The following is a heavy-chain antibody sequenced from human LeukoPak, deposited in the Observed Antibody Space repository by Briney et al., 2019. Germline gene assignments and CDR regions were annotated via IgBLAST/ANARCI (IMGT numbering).Heavy chain of an antibody. CDR3: ARQGVVPNKAGWYFDL. D-gene: IGHD3-10*01. CDR2: FYYTGTI. V-gene: IGHV4-39*01. J-gene: IGHJ2*01. Sequence: PSETLSLTCIVSDGSMSSTDHSWGWIRQPPGKGLEWIGSFYYTGTIFYSPSLESRGTISIDTSKNQFSLKIRSVTAADTAVYYCARQGVVPNKAGWYFDLWGRGALVTVSS. CDR1: DGSMSSTDHS.